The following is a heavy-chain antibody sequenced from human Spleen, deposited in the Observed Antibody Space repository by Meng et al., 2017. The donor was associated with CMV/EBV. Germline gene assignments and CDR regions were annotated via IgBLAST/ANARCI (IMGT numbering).Heavy chain of an antibody. CDR3: AREGLGYWNFDL. CDR1: GDNFSSHT. CDR2: IIPIFNIT. J-gene: IGHJ2*01. Sequence: SCKTPGDNFSSHTISWVRQAPGQGLEWMGRIIPIFNITNYAQKFQGRVTLTADKSTSTAYVELRSLRSDDTAVYFCAREGLGYWNFDLWGRGTLVTVSS. V-gene: IGHV1-69*04. D-gene: IGHD7-27*01.